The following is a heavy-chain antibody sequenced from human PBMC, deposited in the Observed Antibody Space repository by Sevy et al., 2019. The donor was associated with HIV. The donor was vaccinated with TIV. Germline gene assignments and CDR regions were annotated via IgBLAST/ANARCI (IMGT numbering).Heavy chain of an antibody. CDR2: IKQDGSEK. CDR3: ARGMVGGTYYDFWSGYYGSWFDP. V-gene: IGHV3-7*01. Sequence: GGSLRLSCAASGFTFSSYWMSWVRQAPGKGLEWVANIKQDGSEKYYVDSVKGRFTISRDNAKNSLYLQMNSLRAEDTAVYYCARGMVGGTYYDFWSGYYGSWFDPWGQGTLVTVSS. J-gene: IGHJ5*02. D-gene: IGHD3-3*01. CDR1: GFTFSSYW.